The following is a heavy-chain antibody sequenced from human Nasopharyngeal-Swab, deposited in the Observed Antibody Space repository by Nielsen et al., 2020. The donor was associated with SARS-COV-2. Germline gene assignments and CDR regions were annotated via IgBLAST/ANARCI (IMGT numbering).Heavy chain of an antibody. CDR3: AQTTYSGYFDY. V-gene: IGHV4-4*02. CDR1: GGSISSSNW. CDR2: IYHSGST. D-gene: IGHD2-15*01. J-gene: IGHJ4*02. Sequence: SETLSLTCAGSGGSISSSNWWSWVRQPPGKGLEWIGEIYHSGSTNYNPSLKSRVTISVDKSKNQFSLKLSSVTAADTAVYYCAQTTYSGYFDYWGQGTLVTVSS.